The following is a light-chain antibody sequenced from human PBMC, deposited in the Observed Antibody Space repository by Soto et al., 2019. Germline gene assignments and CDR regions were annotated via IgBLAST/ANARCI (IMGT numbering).Light chain of an antibody. CDR1: QGVPSR. CDR2: DAS. V-gene: IGKV3D-15*01. Sequence: EIVMTQSPATLSASPGEGVTLSCRASQGVPSRIAWYQHKPGQAPRLLIYDASNRATGIPDRFSGSGSGTEFNLTISRLQSEDFGVYYCQKYYTSPTWTFGQGTKVDIK. CDR3: QKYYTSPTWT. J-gene: IGKJ1*01.